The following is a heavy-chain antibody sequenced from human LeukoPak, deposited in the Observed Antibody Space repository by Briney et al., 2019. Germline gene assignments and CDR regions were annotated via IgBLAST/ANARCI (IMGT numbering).Heavy chain of an antibody. CDR2: IYSGGST. J-gene: IGHJ4*02. D-gene: IGHD3-22*01. V-gene: IGHV3-53*01. CDR1: GFTVSSNY. CDR3: ARDPTYYYVSSGSSY. Sequence: GGSLRLSCAASGFTVSSNYMSWVRQAPGKGLEWVSVIYSGGSTYYADSVKGRFTISRDNSKNTLYLQMNSLRAEDTAVYYCARDPTYYYVSSGSSYWGQGTLVTVSS.